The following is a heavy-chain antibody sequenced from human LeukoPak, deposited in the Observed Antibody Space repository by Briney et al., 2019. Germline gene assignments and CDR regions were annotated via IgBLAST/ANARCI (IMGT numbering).Heavy chain of an antibody. J-gene: IGHJ6*03. D-gene: IGHD3-10*01. V-gene: IGHV1-2*02. Sequence: GASVKVSCKASGYTFTGYCMHWVRQAPGQGLEWMGWINPNSGGTNYAQKFQGRVTMTRDTSISTAYMELSRLRSDDTAVYYCATLYTGDYYYYMDVWGKGTTVTVSS. CDR3: ATLYTGDYYYYMDV. CDR1: GYTFTGYC. CDR2: INPNSGGT.